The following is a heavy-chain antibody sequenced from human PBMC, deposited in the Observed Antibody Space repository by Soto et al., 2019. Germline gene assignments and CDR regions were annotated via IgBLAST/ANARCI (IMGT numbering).Heavy chain of an antibody. J-gene: IGHJ6*03. V-gene: IGHV1-8*01. Sequence: XSVKVSFKASGYTFTSYDINLVRQTTGQGLEGMGWMNPKSGNTGYAKKFQGRFTMTRNTSISTAYLELSSSRFEDTAVYYCARRGLRYYSYYWDVWGKGTTVTV. CDR1: GYTFTSYD. D-gene: IGHD3-16*01. CDR2: MNPKSGNT. CDR3: ARRGLRYYSYYWDV.